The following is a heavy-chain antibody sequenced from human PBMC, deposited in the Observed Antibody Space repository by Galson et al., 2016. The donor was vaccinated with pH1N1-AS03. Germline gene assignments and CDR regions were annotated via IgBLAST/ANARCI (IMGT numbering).Heavy chain of an antibody. CDR2: FTPIFGTT. D-gene: IGHD1-7*01. V-gene: IGHV1-69*05. CDR3: PRNSDSLGAFDV. Sequence: SVKVSCKASGGTFDNHPINWVRQAPGQGLEWMGGFTPIFGTTNYAPKYQGRVTFTTDDSTTTVYMELSNLRSEDTAVYYCPRNSDSLGAFDVWGQGTLLSVSS. CDR1: GGTFDNHP. J-gene: IGHJ3*01.